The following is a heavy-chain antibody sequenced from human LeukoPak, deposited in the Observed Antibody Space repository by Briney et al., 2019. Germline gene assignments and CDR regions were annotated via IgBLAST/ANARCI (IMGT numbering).Heavy chain of an antibody. D-gene: IGHD5-24*01. CDR2: TYYRSNRSKWSS. V-gene: IGHV6-1*01. CDR3: TRANYRAFDI. CDR1: GDSVSADSAT. Sequence: SQTLSLTCAISGDSVSADSATWNWIRQSLSRGLEWLGRTYYRSNRSKWSSDYALSVNGRITISPDTSKNDFSLQLNSVTPEDTAVYYCTRANYRAFDIWGQGTMVTVSS. J-gene: IGHJ3*02.